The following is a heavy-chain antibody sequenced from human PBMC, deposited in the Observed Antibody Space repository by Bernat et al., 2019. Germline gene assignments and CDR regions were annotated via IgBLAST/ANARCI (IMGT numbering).Heavy chain of an antibody. V-gene: IGHV4-39*01. D-gene: IGHD3-10*01. J-gene: IGHJ6*02. CDR1: GGSISSSSYY. CDR2: IYYSGST. Sequence: QLLLQESCPGLVKPSETLSLTCTVSGGSISSSSYYWGWIRQPPGKGLDWIGTIYYSGSTYYNPSLKSRVTISVDTSKNQFSLKLRSVTAADTAVYYCARHPITMVRGVLLPYGMDVWGQGTTVTVSS. CDR3: ARHPITMVRGVLLPYGMDV.